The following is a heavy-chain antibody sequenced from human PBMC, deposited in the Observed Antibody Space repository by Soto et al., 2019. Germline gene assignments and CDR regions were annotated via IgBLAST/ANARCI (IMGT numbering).Heavy chain of an antibody. V-gene: IGHV1-69*04. J-gene: IGHJ3*02. CDR1: GGTFSSYT. Sequence: ASVKVSCKASGGTFSSYTISWVRQAPGQGLEWMGRIIPILGIANYAQKFQGRVTITADKSTSTAYMELGSLRSEDTAVYYCARDMREYSGYGHDAFDIWGQGTMVTVSS. CDR2: IIPILGIA. CDR3: ARDMREYSGYGHDAFDI. D-gene: IGHD5-12*01.